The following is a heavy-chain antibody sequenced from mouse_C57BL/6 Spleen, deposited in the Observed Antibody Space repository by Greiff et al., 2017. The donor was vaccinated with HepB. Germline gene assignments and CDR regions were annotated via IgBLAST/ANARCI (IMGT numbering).Heavy chain of an antibody. J-gene: IGHJ3*01. V-gene: IGHV1-55*01. Sequence: QVQLQQSGAELVKPGASVKMSCKASGYTFTSYWITWVKQRPGQGLEWIGDIYPGSGSTNYNEKFKSKATLTVDTSSSTAYMQLSSLTSEDSAVYYCARQNYDYDEGIAYWGQGTLVTVSA. CDR2: IYPGSGST. CDR1: GYTFTSYW. CDR3: ARQNYDYDEGIAY. D-gene: IGHD2-4*01.